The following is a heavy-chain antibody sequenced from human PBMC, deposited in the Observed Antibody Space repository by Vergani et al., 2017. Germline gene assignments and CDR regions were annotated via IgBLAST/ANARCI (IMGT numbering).Heavy chain of an antibody. Sequence: QVQLQESGPGLVKPSETLSLTCTVSGGSISSYYWSWFRQPPGKELEWFGYIYYSGGTNYNPSLKSRVTISVDTSKNQFSLKLSSVTAADTAVYYCAGVSKKVMVRGVELDYWGQGTLVTVSS. D-gene: IGHD3-10*01. CDR1: GGSISSYY. J-gene: IGHJ4*02. CDR2: IYYSGGT. CDR3: AGVSKKVMVRGVELDY. V-gene: IGHV4-59*01.